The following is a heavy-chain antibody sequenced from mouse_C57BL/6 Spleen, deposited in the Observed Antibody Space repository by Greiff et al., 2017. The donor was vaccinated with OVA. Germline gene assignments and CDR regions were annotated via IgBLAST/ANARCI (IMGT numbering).Heavy chain of an antibody. CDR1: GFTFSDYY. J-gene: IGHJ3*01. CDR3: SRGLRQVAWFAY. CDR2: IIYDGSST. V-gene: IGHV5-16*01. Sequence: EVKLVESEGGLVQPGSSLKLSCTASGFTFSDYYMAWVRQVPEKGLEWVANIIYDGSSTYYLDSLKSRFIISRDNAKNILYLQMSSLKSEDTATYYCSRGLRQVAWFAYWGQGTLVTVSA. D-gene: IGHD2-4*01.